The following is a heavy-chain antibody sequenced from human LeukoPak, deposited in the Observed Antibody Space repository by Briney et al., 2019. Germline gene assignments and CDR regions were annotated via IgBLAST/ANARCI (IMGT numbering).Heavy chain of an antibody. CDR1: GYSFTSYW. CDR2: IYPDDSDT. D-gene: IGHD3-9*01. CDR3: ARVGADYDILTGYDY. J-gene: IGHJ4*02. Sequence: GESLKISCKGSGYSFTSYWIGWVRQMPGKGLEWMGIIYPDDSDTRHSPSFQGQVTISADKSISTAYLQWSSVKASDTAMYYCARVGADYDILTGYDYWGQGTLVTVSS. V-gene: IGHV5-51*01.